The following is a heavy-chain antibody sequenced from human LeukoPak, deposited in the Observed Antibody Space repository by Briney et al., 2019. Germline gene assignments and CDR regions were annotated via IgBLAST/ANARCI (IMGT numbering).Heavy chain of an antibody. CDR1: GFTFNNYG. CDR3: ARAGGSSGWYDY. D-gene: IGHD6-19*01. Sequence: PEGSLRLSCAASGFTFNNYGMHWVRQAPGKGLEWVAVISYDGSNKYYADSVKGRFTISRDNSKNTLYLQMNSLRAEDTAVYYCARAGGSSGWYDYWGQGTLVTVSS. CDR2: ISYDGSNK. J-gene: IGHJ4*02. V-gene: IGHV3-30*03.